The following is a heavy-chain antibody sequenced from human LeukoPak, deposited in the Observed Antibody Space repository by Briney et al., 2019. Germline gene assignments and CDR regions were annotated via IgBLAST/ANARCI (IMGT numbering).Heavy chain of an antibody. D-gene: IGHD4-23*01. CDR2: TSDST. Sequence: GGSLRLSCAASGFSFSNYGMSWVRQAPGEGLEWVSATSDSTWYADSVKGRFTISRDSSQNTVYLQMNSLRAEDTAVYYCAKDRRSYGGTSFDSWGQGTLVTVSS. CDR1: GFSFSNYG. V-gene: IGHV3-23*01. CDR3: AKDRRSYGGTSFDS. J-gene: IGHJ4*02.